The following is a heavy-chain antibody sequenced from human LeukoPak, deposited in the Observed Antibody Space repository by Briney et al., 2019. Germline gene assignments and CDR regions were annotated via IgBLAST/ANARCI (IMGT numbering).Heavy chain of an antibody. V-gene: IGHV1-2*02. CDR2: INPNSGGT. J-gene: IGHJ4*02. Sequence: ASVNVSCKASGYTFTGYYIYWVRQAPGQGLEWMGWINPNSGGTNYAQKFQGRVTMTREMSISTAYMELSRLRSDDTAVYYCARGQQLASNWGQGTLVTVPS. CDR3: ARGQQLASN. D-gene: IGHD6-13*01. CDR1: GYTFTGYY.